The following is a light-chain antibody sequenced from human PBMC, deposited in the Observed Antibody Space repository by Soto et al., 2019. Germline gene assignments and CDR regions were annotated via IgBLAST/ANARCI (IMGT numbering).Light chain of an antibody. CDR3: QQYGSSPHT. Sequence: EIVLTQSPGTLSLSPGERATLSCRASQSVSSTYLAWYQQKPGQAPRLLIYDVSTRATGIPDRFSGSGSGTDFTLTISRMKPEDFEVYYCQQYGSSPHTFGRGTKLEIK. J-gene: IGKJ2*01. V-gene: IGKV3-20*01. CDR1: QSVSSTY. CDR2: DVS.